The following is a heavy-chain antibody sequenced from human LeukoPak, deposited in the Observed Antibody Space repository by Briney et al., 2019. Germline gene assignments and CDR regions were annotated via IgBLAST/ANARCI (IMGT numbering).Heavy chain of an antibody. J-gene: IGHJ3*02. CDR1: GGTFSSYA. V-gene: IGHV1-69*01. Sequence: SVKVSCKASGGTFSSYAISWVRQAPGQGLEWMGGIIPIFGTANYAQKFQGRVTITADESTSTAYMELSSLRSEDTAVYYCARVKQQLVPSDAFDIWGQGTMVTVSS. CDR3: ARVKQQLVPSDAFDI. D-gene: IGHD6-13*01. CDR2: IIPIFGTA.